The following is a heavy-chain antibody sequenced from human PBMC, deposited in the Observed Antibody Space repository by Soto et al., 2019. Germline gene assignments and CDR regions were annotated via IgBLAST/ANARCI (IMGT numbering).Heavy chain of an antibody. V-gene: IGHV3-73*01. J-gene: IGHJ4*01. D-gene: IGHD5-12*01. CDR1: GFTFSGSA. Sequence: RALRLYCADSGFTFSGSAMHWVRQASGKGLEWVGRIRSKANSYATAYAASVKGRFTISRDDSKNTAYLQMNSLKTEDTAVYYCTRQIEGLPPISFRRRKGDWGNVTPFTV. CDR3: TRQIEGLPPISFRRRKGD. CDR2: IRSKANSYAT.